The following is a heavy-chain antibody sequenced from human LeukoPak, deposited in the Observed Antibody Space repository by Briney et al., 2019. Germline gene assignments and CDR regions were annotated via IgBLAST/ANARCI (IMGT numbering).Heavy chain of an antibody. CDR3: ARDPPYYYDSNGSGAFDI. D-gene: IGHD3-22*01. Sequence: GGSLRLSCAASGFTFSSYAMHWVRQAPGKGLEWVAVISYDGSNKYYADSVKGRFTISRDNAKNSLYLQMNSLRAEDTAVYYCARDPPYYYDSNGSGAFDIWGQGTMVTVSS. V-gene: IGHV3-30-3*01. J-gene: IGHJ3*02. CDR2: ISYDGSNK. CDR1: GFTFSSYA.